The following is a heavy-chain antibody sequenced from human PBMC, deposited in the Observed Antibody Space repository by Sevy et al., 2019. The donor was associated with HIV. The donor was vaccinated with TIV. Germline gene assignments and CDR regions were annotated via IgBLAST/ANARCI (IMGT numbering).Heavy chain of an antibody. J-gene: IGHJ6*02. V-gene: IGHV4-59*01. D-gene: IGHD3-9*01. CDR1: GGSISSYY. Sequence: SETLSLTCTVSGGSISSYYWSWIRQPPGKRLEWIGYIYYSGSTNYNPSLKSRVTISVDTSKNQFSLKLRSVTAADTAVYYCARESYDILPGSRGMDGWGQGTTVTVSS. CDR3: ARESYDILPGSRGMDG. CDR2: IYYSGST.